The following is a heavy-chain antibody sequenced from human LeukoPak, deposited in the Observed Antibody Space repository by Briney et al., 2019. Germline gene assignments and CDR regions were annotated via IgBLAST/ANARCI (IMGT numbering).Heavy chain of an antibody. CDR1: GFTFRDYS. Sequence: GGSLRLSCTASGFTFRDYSMNWVRQAPGKGPEWLSYISSTSSAIYYADSLKGRFTISRDNAKSSLYLQMDSLRDEDTAVYYCARVIGSYGNSAYWGRGTLVTVSS. D-gene: IGHD3-16*01. J-gene: IGHJ4*02. V-gene: IGHV3-48*02. CDR3: ARVIGSYGNSAY. CDR2: ISSTSSAI.